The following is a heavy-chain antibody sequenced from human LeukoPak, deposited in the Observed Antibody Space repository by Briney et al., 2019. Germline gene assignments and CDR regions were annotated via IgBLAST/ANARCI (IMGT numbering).Heavy chain of an antibody. Sequence: PSETLSLTCTVSGGSISSGSYYWSWIRQPAGKGLEWIGRIHTSGSTNYNPSLKSRVTISVDTSKNQFSLKLSSVTAADTAVYYCASGEVGATTLNYWGQGTLVTVSS. J-gene: IGHJ4*02. V-gene: IGHV4-61*02. CDR1: GGSISSGSYY. D-gene: IGHD1-26*01. CDR3: ASGEVGATTLNY. CDR2: IHTSGST.